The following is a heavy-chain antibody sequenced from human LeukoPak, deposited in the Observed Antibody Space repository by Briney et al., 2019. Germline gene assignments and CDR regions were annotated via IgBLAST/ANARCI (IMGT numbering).Heavy chain of an antibody. Sequence: GGSLRLSCAASGFSFDDYAMHWVRQAPGKGLEWVSLISGDGGGSYYADSVKGRFTISRDNAKSILYLQMDSLRAEDTAVYYCARAGAYHFDNWGQGTLVTVSS. CDR2: ISGDGGGS. CDR3: ARAGAYHFDN. D-gene: IGHD3-16*01. CDR1: GFSFDDYA. V-gene: IGHV3-43*02. J-gene: IGHJ4*02.